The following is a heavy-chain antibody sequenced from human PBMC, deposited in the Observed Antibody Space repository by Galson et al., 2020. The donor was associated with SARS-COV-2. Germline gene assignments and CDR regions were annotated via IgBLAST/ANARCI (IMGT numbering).Heavy chain of an antibody. CDR1: GGSISSYY. CDR2: IYYSGGT. Sequence: SETLSLTCTVSGGSISSYYWSWIRQPPGKGLEWIGYIYYSGGTNYNPSLKSRVTISVDTSKNQFSLKLSSVTAADTAVYYCARGSEYYDFWSGYYRSWFDPWGQGTLVTVSS. D-gene: IGHD3-3*01. V-gene: IGHV4-59*01. CDR3: ARGSEYYDFWSGYYRSWFDP. J-gene: IGHJ5*02.